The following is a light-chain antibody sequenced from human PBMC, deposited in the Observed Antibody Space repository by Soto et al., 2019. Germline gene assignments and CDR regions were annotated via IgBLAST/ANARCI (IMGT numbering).Light chain of an antibody. J-gene: IGLJ2*01. Sequence: QSALTQPASVSGSPGQSIIISCSGTSSDIGGYNYVSWYQQHPGKAPKLMIYDVTNRPSGVSNRFSGSKSGITASLTISGLQAEDEADNYCCSYTSSSTLVFGGGTKVTVL. CDR3: CSYTSSSTLV. CDR1: SSDIGGYNY. CDR2: DVT. V-gene: IGLV2-14*03.